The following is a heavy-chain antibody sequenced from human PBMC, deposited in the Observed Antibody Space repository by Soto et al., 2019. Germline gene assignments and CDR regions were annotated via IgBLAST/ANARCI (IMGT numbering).Heavy chain of an antibody. D-gene: IGHD6-13*01. J-gene: IGHJ1*01. V-gene: IGHV3-9*01. CDR3: VKDESINWYSGHFRH. CDR1: GFPFDGYA. CDR2: INWNSGSI. Sequence: GGSLRLSCAASGFPFDGYAMHLVRQFPGKGLEWVSGINWNSGSIGYADSVKGRFAISRDNAKNSLHLQMNSLRAEDTAFYYCVKDESINWYSGHFRHWGQGTLITVS.